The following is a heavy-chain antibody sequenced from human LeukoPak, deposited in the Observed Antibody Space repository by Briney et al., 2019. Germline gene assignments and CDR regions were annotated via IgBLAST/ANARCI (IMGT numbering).Heavy chain of an antibody. V-gene: IGHV1-69*05. J-gene: IGHJ6*03. CDR2: IIPIFGTA. D-gene: IGHD1-26*01. CDR1: GGTFSSYA. Sequence: AASVKVSCKASGGTFSSYAISWVRQAPGQGLEWMGGIIPIFGTANYAQKFQGRVTITTDESTSTAYMELSSLRSEDTAVYYCARDGRTFAGVSQRDPSSRYYYYYMDVWGKGTTVTVSS. CDR3: ARDGRTFAGVSQRDPSSRYYYYYMDV.